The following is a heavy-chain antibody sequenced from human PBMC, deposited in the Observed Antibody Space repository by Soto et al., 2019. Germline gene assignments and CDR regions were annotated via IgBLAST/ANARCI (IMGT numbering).Heavy chain of an antibody. CDR1: GYTFTSYY. J-gene: IGHJ1*01. D-gene: IGHD2-15*01. CDR3: ARATVVAAERCDFQH. CDR2: INPSGGST. Sequence: ASVKVSCKAPGYTFTSYYMHWVRQAPGQGLEWMGIINPSGGSTSYAQKFQGRVTMTRDTSTTTVYMELSSLRSEDTAVYYCARATVVAAERCDFQHWGQGTLVTVSS. V-gene: IGHV1-46*03.